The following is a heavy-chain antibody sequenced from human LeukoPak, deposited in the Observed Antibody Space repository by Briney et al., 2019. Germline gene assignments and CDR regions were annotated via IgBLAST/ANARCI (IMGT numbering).Heavy chain of an antibody. CDR3: ARDLTDYYELDY. J-gene: IGHJ4*02. V-gene: IGHV4-59*12. CDR1: GGSISSYY. Sequence: SETLSLTCTVSGGSISSYYWSWIRQPPGKGLEWIGYIYYSGSTNYNPSLKSRVTMSVDTSKDQFSLKLTSVTAADTAVYYCARDLTDYYELDYWGQGTLVTVSS. CDR2: IYYSGST. D-gene: IGHD3-22*01.